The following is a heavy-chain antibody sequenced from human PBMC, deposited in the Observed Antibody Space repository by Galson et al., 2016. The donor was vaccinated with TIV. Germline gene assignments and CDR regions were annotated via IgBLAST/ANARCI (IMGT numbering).Heavy chain of an antibody. J-gene: IGHJ2*01. V-gene: IGHV4-59*08. CDR2: IYYSGNTNY. CDR3: ARAPYGENWYFDL. D-gene: IGHD3-10*01. CDR1: GVSISSYH. Sequence: SETLSLTCSVSGVSISSYHWTWIRQPPGKGLEWMGYIYYSGNTNYNYNPSLESRVTMSVDTSKTQVSLELYSVTAADTAMYFCARAPYGENWYFDLWGRGTLVTASS.